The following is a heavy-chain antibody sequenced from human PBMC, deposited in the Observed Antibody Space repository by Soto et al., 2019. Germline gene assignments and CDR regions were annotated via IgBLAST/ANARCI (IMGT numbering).Heavy chain of an antibody. J-gene: IGHJ4*02. CDR1: GFAFTRYS. CDR3: ARESEDRTSNFDY. Sequence: PGGSLRLSCAASGFAFTRYSMNWVRQAPGKGLEWVSSISSTTNYIYYADSMKGRFTVSRDNAENSVYLEMNSLSAEDTALYYCARESEDRTSNFDYWGQGTLVAVSS. CDR2: ISSTTNYI. V-gene: IGHV3-21*01.